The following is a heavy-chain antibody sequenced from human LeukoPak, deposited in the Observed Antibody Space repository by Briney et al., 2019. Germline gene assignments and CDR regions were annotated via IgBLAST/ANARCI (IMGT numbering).Heavy chain of an antibody. D-gene: IGHD6-13*01. V-gene: IGHV3-23*01. CDR3: AKARIPTSAAFDY. Sequence: GGSLRLSCAASGFTFSSYAMNWVRQAPGKGLEWVSTISGSGGSTFYADSVKGRFTISRDNSKNTLYLQMNSLRAEDTAVYYCAKARIPTSAAFDYWGQGTLVTVSS. CDR1: GFTFSSYA. CDR2: ISGSGGST. J-gene: IGHJ4*02.